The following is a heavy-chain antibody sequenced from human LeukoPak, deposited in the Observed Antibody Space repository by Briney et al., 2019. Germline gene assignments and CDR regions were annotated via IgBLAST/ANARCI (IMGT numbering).Heavy chain of an antibody. CDR3: AKGFLGTWLFSY. CDR1: GSTFSSYA. D-gene: IGHD5-12*01. J-gene: IGHJ4*02. Sequence: GGSLRLSCAASGSTFSSYAMSWVRQAPGKGLEWVSAISGSGGSTYYADSVKGWFTISRDNSKNTLYLQMNSLRAEDTAVYYCAKGFLGTWLFSYWGQGTLVTVSS. V-gene: IGHV3-23*01. CDR2: ISGSGGST.